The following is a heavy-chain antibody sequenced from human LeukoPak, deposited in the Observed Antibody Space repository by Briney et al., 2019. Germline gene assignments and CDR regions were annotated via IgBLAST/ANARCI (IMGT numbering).Heavy chain of an antibody. Sequence: SETLSLTCTVSGGSISSYYWSWIRQPPGKGLEWIGYIYYSGSTNYNPSLKSRVTISVDTSKNQFSLKLSSVTAADTAVYYCARVVPDLYYYDSSGYYYYYGMDVWGQVTTVTVSS. V-gene: IGHV4-59*01. CDR1: GGSISSYY. J-gene: IGHJ6*02. CDR2: IYYSGST. D-gene: IGHD3-22*01. CDR3: ARVVPDLYYYDSSGYYYYYGMDV.